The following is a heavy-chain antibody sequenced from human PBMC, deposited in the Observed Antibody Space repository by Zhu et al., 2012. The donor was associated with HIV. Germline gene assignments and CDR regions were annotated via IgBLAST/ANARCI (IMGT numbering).Heavy chain of an antibody. J-gene: IGHJ4*01. Sequence: QVQLRQWGTGLLKPSETLSLTCAIYGESFIGYYWTWFRQSPDKGLEWIGEINHSGTANYSPSLKTRVTMSVDTSKNQFSLKLDSVTAADTALYYCARPGGVGDTSNGLVFDYWGHGNLVTVSS. CDR3: ARPGGVGDTSNGLVFDY. CDR2: INHSGTA. CDR1: GESFIGYY. V-gene: IGHV4-34*02. D-gene: IGHD3-16*01.